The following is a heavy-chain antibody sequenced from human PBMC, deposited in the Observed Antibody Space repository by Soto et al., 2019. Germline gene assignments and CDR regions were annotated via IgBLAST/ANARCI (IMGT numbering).Heavy chain of an antibody. CDR1: GGSISSDRYH. CDR3: AREDDGGDRDYYGLDV. Sequence: QVQLQESGPGLVRPSQTLSLTCTVSGGSISSDRYHWTWLRQPPGKGLEWIGYIHYSGSIYYNPSLQSRVTMSVDTSNNLFSLQRSSVTAADTAVYFCAREDDGGDRDYYGLDVWGQGTTVTVSS. J-gene: IGHJ6*02. D-gene: IGHD2-21*02. V-gene: IGHV4-30-4*01. CDR2: IHYSGSI.